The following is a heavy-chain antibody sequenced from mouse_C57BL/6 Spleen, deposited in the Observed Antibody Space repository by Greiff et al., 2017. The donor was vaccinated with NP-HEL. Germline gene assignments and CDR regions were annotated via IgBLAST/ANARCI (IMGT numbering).Heavy chain of an antibody. CDR1: GYTFTSYG. Sequence: VKLQESGAELARPGASEKLSCKASGYTFTSYGISWVKQRTGQGLEWIGEIYPRSGNTYYNEKFKGKATLTADKSSSTAYMELRSLTSEDSAVYFCARSGGNYDYWGQGTTLTVSS. J-gene: IGHJ2*01. D-gene: IGHD2-1*01. CDR2: IYPRSGNT. V-gene: IGHV1-81*01. CDR3: ARSGGNYDY.